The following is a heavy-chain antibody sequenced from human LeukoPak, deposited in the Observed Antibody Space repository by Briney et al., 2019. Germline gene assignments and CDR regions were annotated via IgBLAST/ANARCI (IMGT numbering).Heavy chain of an antibody. CDR3: TTDMDCGGDCPVP. J-gene: IGHJ5*02. Sequence: GGSLRLSCVVSGITLSNYGTSWVRQAPGKGLEWIGRIKSKTDGGTTDYAAPVKGRFTISRDDSKNTLYLQMNSLKTEDTAVYYCTTDMDCGGDCPVPWGQGTLVTVSS. CDR2: IKSKTDGGTT. V-gene: IGHV3-15*01. CDR1: GITLSNYG. D-gene: IGHD2-21*02.